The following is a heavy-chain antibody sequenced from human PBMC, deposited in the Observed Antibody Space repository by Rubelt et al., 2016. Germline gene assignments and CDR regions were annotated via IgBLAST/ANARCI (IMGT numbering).Heavy chain of an antibody. CDR3: ASSLPNLFGIAARDYYYYYGMDV. CDR2: IIPILGIA. CDR1: GGTFSSYA. Sequence: QVQLVQSGAEVKKPGSSVKVSCKASGGTFSSYAISWVRQAPGQGLEWMGRIIPILGIANYAQKFQGRVPITADKSTSTADMELSSLRAEDTAVYYCASSLPNLFGIAARDYYYYYGMDVWGQGTTVTVSS. J-gene: IGHJ6*02. D-gene: IGHD6-6*01. V-gene: IGHV1-69*04.